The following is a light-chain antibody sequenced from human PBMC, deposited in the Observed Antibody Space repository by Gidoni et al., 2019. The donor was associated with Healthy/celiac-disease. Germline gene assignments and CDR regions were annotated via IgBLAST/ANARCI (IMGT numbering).Light chain of an antibody. CDR3: QQSYSTPPT. J-gene: IGKJ4*01. CDR1: QIISSY. V-gene: IGKV1-39*01. CDR2: AAA. Sequence: DIQMTQSPSSLSASVGDRVTITCRASQIISSYLNWYQQKPGKAPKLLSYAAASLQSGVPSRFSGSGSGTEFTLTISSLQPEDFATYYCQQSYSTPPTFGGGTKVEIK.